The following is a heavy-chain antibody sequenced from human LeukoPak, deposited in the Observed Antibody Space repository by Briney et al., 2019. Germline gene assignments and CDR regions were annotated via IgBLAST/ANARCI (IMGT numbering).Heavy chain of an antibody. CDR2: MNSDGSST. CDR1: GFTFSSYW. V-gene: IGHV3-74*01. Sequence: PGGSLRLSCAASGFTFSSYWMHWVRQAPGKGPVWVSSMNSDGSSTTYADSVKGRFTISRDNAKNTLYLQMNSLRVEDTAVYYCVKDGEWDYGDYVGAFDIWGQGTMVTVSS. D-gene: IGHD4-17*01. J-gene: IGHJ3*02. CDR3: VKDGEWDYGDYVGAFDI.